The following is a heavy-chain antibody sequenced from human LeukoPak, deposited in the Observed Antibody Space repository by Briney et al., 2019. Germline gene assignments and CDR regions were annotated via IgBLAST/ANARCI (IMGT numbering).Heavy chain of an antibody. D-gene: IGHD3-16*02. CDR3: ARRIGYDYVWGSYRFSAFDI. CDR1: GGSFSGYY. Sequence: SETLSLTCAVYGGSFSGYYWSWIRQPPGKGLEWIGEINHSGSTNYNPSLKSRVTISVDTSKNQFSLKLSSVTAADTAVYYCARRIGYDYVWGSYRFSAFDIWGQGTMVTVSS. CDR2: INHSGST. J-gene: IGHJ3*02. V-gene: IGHV4-34*01.